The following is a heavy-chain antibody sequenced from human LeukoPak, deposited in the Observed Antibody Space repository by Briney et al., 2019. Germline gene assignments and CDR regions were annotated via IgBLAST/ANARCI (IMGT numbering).Heavy chain of an antibody. CDR2: ISSSGSTI. Sequence: GGSLRLSSAASGVTFSSYEMNWVRQAPGKGLEWVSYISSSGSTIYYADSVKGGFTISRDNAKNSLYLQMNSLRAEDTAVYYCAELGITMIGGVWGKGTTVTISS. CDR1: GVTFSSYE. CDR3: AELGITMIGGV. V-gene: IGHV3-48*03. D-gene: IGHD3-10*02. J-gene: IGHJ6*04.